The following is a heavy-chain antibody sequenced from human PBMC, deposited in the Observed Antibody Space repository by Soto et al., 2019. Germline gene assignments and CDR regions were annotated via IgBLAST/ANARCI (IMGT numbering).Heavy chain of an antibody. Sequence: PGGSLRLSCAASGFTFSSYSMNWVRQAPGKGLEWVSSISSSSSYIYYADSVKGRFTISRDNAKNSLYLQMNSLRAEDTAVYYCARDREAYYDILTGSYYYYGMDVWGQGTTVTVSS. CDR3: ARDREAYYDILTGSYYYYGMDV. CDR2: ISSSSSYI. J-gene: IGHJ6*02. D-gene: IGHD3-9*01. CDR1: GFTFSSYS. V-gene: IGHV3-21*01.